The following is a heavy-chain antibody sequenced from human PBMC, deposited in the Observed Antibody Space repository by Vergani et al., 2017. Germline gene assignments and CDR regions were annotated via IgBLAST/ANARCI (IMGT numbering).Heavy chain of an antibody. V-gene: IGHV3-49*05. D-gene: IGHD6-13*01. CDR3: ARDAILIASADAFDI. CDR1: GFTFGDYS. CDR2: IRSKAYGGTT. J-gene: IGHJ3*02. Sequence: EVQLVESGGGLVKPGRSLRLSCTASGFTFGDYSMSWFRQAPGKGLEWVGFIRSKAYGGTTEYAASVKGRFTISRDDYKSIAYLQMNSLRAEDTAVYYCARDAILIASADAFDIWGQGTMVTVSS.